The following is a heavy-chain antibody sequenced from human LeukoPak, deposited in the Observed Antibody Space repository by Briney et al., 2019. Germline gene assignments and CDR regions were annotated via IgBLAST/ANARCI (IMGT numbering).Heavy chain of an antibody. V-gene: IGHV3-21*04. CDR1: GFTFSSYS. CDR3: AHGTMYQLDY. D-gene: IGHD2-2*01. J-gene: IGHJ4*02. CDR2: ITSSSSYV. Sequence: GGSLRLSCAASGFTFSSYSMNWVRQAPGKGLEWVSSITSSSSYVFYADSVKGRFTISRDNSKNTLYLQMNSLRAEDTAVYYCAHGTMYQLDYWGQGTLVTVSS.